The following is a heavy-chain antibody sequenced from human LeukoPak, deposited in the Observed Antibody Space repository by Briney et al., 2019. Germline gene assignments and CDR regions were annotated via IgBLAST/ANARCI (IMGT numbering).Heavy chain of an antibody. D-gene: IGHD3-3*01. CDR1: GYTFTSYD. J-gene: IGHJ4*02. CDR3: ARGPTPTRYYDFWGGYDY. V-gene: IGHV1-8*03. CDR2: XXXXSGXX. Sequence: GASVKVSCKASGYTFTSYDINXXXXXTGQGLXXXXXXXXXSGXXXYAQKFQGXVTITRNXSISTAYMELSSLRSEDTAVYYCARGPTPTRYYDFWGGYDYWGQGTLVTVSS.